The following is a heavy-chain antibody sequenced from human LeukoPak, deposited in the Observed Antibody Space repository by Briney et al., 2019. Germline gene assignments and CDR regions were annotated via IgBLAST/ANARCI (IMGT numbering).Heavy chain of an antibody. J-gene: IGHJ4*02. CDR2: ISSSGSSI. V-gene: IGHV3-48*02. Sequence: PGGSLRLSCVASGSTFSNYNINWVRQAPGKGLEWVSYISSSGSSIYFADSVKGRFTISRDNAKNSLFLQMNSLRDEDAAVYYCARDYGGHGEYFDFWGQGTLVTVSS. CDR1: GSTFSNYN. D-gene: IGHD4-23*01. CDR3: ARDYGGHGEYFDF.